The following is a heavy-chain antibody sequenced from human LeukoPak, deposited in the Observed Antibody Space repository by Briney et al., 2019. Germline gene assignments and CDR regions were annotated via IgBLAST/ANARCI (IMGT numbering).Heavy chain of an antibody. CDR3: ARGGYCSGGLGYKWNAFDV. CDR2: ISTDSCN. D-gene: IGHD2-15*01. CDR1: GFTFSGHD. V-gene: IGHV3-48*03. J-gene: IGHJ3*01. Sequence: GGSLRLSCVASGFTFSGHDMNWVRQAPGKGLEWVSYISTDSCNYLSDSLKSRFIISRDNAQNSLYLQMDSVRAEDTAVYYCARGGYCSGGLGYKWNAFDVWGQGTVVTVS.